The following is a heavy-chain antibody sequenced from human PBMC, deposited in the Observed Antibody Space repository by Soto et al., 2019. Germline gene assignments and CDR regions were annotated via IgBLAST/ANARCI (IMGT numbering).Heavy chain of an antibody. CDR1: GYSFTNYG. Sequence: QDQLLQSGAEVKKPGASVTVSCKASGYSFTNYGITWVRQAPGQGVAWMGWISGINGNTHYAQKLQGRATMTTNASTSTAYMELRSLRSDATAVYYCARDRGVAPPVACNSPYYYYMDVWGKGTTVTVSS. CDR2: ISGINGNT. CDR3: ARDRGVAPPVACNSPYYYYMDV. V-gene: IGHV1-18*01. J-gene: IGHJ6*03. D-gene: IGHD6-19*01.